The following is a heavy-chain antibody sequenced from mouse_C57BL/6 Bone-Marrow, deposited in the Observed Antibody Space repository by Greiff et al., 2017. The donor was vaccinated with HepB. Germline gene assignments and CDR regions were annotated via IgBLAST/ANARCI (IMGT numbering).Heavy chain of an antibody. Sequence: QVQLQQSGPELVKPGASVKISCKASGYSFTSYYIHWVKQRPGQGLEWIGWIYPGSGNTKYNEKFKGKATLTADTDSSTAYMQLSSLTSEDYAVCYCARGGYGGGYFDVWGTGTTVTVSS. D-gene: IGHD1-1*01. CDR2: IYPGSGNT. CDR3: ARGGYGGGYFDV. V-gene: IGHV1-66*01. J-gene: IGHJ1*03. CDR1: GYSFTSYY.